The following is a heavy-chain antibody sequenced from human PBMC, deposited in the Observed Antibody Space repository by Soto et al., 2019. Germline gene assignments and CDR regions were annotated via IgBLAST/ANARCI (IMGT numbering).Heavy chain of an antibody. CDR1: GGSISSGGYY. CDR3: VRAWWDKYSSSPRGLGSLTDNWFDP. CDR2: IYYSGST. J-gene: IGHJ5*02. V-gene: IGHV4-31*03. D-gene: IGHD6-6*01. Sequence: QVQLQESGPGLVKPSQTLSLTCTVSGGSISSGGYYWSWIRQHPGKGLEWIGYIYYSGSTYYNPSLKSRVTISVDTSKNQFSLKLSSVTAADTAVYYCVRAWWDKYSSSPRGLGSLTDNWFDPWGQGTLVTVSS.